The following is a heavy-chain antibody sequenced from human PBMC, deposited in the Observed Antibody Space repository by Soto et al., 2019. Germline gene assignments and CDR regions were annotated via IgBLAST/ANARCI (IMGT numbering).Heavy chain of an antibody. CDR1: GFTVSSNY. Sequence: LRLSCAATGFTVSSNYMSWVRQAPGKGLEWVSVIYSGGSTYYADSVKGRFTISRDNSKNTLYLQMNSLRAEDTAVYYCARADGDYDYYYYGMDVWGQGTTVTVSS. J-gene: IGHJ6*02. CDR2: IYSGGST. CDR3: ARADGDYDYYYYGMDV. D-gene: IGHD4-17*01. V-gene: IGHV3-53*01.